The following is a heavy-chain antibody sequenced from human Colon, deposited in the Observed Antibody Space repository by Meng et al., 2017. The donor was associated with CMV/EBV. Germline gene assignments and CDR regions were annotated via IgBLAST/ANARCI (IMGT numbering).Heavy chain of an antibody. CDR1: GFTFNRNS. D-gene: IGHD2-15*01. Sequence: GESLKISCAASGFTFNRNSMSWVRQAPGKGLEWVSGINGVGDTTYYADSVKGRFTISRDDAKKSLYLQMNSLRAEDTAVYYCARVVAVVPLAHPTRYYFYAMDVWGQGTTVTVSS. J-gene: IGHJ6*02. V-gene: IGHV3-23*01. CDR2: INGVGDTT. CDR3: ARVVAVVPLAHPTRYYFYAMDV.